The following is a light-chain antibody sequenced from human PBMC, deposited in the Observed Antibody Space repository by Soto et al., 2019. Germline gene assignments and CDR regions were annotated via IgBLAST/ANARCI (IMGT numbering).Light chain of an antibody. CDR2: DVN. CDR1: SSDVGAYNY. J-gene: IGLJ1*01. Sequence: QSVLTQPASVSGSPGQSIAISCTGTSSDVGAYNYVSWHQHHPGKVPKLMIYDVNSRPSGASNRFSGSKSGNTASLTISGLQAEDEADYYCISYTSISTYVFGTGTKVTVL. V-gene: IGLV2-14*03. CDR3: ISYTSISTYV.